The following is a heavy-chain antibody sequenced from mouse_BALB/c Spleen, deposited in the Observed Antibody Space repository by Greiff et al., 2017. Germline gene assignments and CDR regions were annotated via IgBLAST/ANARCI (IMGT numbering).Heavy chain of an antibody. CDR2: IDPANGNT. V-gene: IGHV14-3*02. CDR1: GFNIKDTY. D-gene: IGHD4-1*01. Sequence: EVQRVESGAELVKPGASVKLSCTASGFNIKDTYMHWVKQRPEQGLEWIGRIDPANGNTKYDPKFQGKATITADTSSNTAYLQLSSLTSEDTAVYYCARDRVGRGYYAMDYWGQGTSGTVSA. CDR3: ARDRVGRGYYAMDY. J-gene: IGHJ4*01.